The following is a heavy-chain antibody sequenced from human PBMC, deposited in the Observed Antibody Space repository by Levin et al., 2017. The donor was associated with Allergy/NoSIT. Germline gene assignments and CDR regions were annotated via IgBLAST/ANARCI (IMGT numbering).Heavy chain of an antibody. J-gene: IGHJ4*02. Sequence: GGSLRLSCVASGFTFNTYAMNWVRQAPGKGLEWVSSMRGSGGNTHYADSVKGRFTISRDNSKNTLYLQMNSLRAEDTAIYCWATPFLERWLSSGDFFDHWGQGALVIVSS. CDR2: MRGSGGNT. CDR3: ATPFLERWLSSGDFFDH. D-gene: IGHD3-10*01. V-gene: IGHV3-23*01. CDR1: GFTFNTYA.